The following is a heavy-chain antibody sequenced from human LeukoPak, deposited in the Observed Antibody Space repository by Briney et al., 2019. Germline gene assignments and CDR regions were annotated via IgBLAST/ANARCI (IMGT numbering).Heavy chain of an antibody. CDR3: ARDGSGSEGYCTNGECSSYGMDV. CDR2: ISSNGGST. CDR1: GFTFSSYA. Sequence: GRSLRLSCAASGFTFSSYAMHWVRQAPGKGLEYVSAISSNGGSTYYANPVKGRFTISRDNSKNTLYLRMGSLRAEDMAVYYCARDGSGSEGYCTNGECSSYGMDVWGQGTTVTVSS. J-gene: IGHJ6*02. D-gene: IGHD2-8*01. V-gene: IGHV3-64*01.